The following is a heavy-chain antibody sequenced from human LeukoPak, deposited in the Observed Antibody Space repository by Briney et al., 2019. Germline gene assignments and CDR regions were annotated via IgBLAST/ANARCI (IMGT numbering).Heavy chain of an antibody. Sequence: RGSLRLSCAPSGFTFSSYWMSWVRQAPGKGLEWVANIKQDGSEKFYVDSVKGRFTISRDNAKNSLYLQMNSLRAEDTAVYYCAKMVATERHFDYWGQGTLVTVSS. V-gene: IGHV3-7*01. CDR3: AKMVATERHFDY. J-gene: IGHJ4*02. CDR2: IKQDGSEK. CDR1: GFTFSSYW. D-gene: IGHD5-12*01.